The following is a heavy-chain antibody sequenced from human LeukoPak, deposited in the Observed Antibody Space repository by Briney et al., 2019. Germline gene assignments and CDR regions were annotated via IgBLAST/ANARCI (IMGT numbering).Heavy chain of an antibody. CDR3: ATSASAAAGTPFDY. V-gene: IGHV3-21*01. D-gene: IGHD6-13*01. J-gene: IGHJ4*02. CDR1: GFTFSSYN. CDR2: ITSGSSYI. Sequence: PGGSLRLSCAASGFTFSSYNMNWVRQAPGKGLEWVSSITSGSSYIYYADSVKGRFTISRDNSKNTLYLQMNSLRAEDTAVYYCATSASAAAGTPFDYWGRGTLVTVSS.